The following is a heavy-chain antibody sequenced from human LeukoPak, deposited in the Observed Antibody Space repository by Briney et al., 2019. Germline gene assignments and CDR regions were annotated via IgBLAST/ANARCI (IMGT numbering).Heavy chain of an antibody. V-gene: IGHV4-34*01. J-gene: IGHJ6*03. CDR1: GGSFSGYY. Sequence: PSETLSLTCAVYGGSFSGYYWSWIRQPPGKGLEWIGEINHSGSTNYNPSLKSRVTISVDTSKNQFSLKLSSVTAADTALYHCARAGHGYYYYMDVWGKGTTVTVSS. CDR3: ARAGHGYYYYMDV. CDR2: INHSGST.